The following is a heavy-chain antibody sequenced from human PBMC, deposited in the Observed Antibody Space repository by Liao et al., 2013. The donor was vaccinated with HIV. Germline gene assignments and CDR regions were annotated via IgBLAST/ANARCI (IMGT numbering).Heavy chain of an antibody. CDR1: GGSFSDYY. J-gene: IGHJ4*02. CDR3: ARFYQHSSGYYN. CDR2: SIIVEVV. Sequence: QVQLQQRGAGLLKPSETLSLTCTVYGGSFSDYYWSWIRQPPGKGRGVDWGKSIIVEVVTTTRPSKVRVTISLDTSKNQFSLKLSSVTAADAAVYYCARFYQHSSGYYNWGQGILVTVSP. V-gene: IGHV4-34*01. D-gene: IGHD3-22*01.